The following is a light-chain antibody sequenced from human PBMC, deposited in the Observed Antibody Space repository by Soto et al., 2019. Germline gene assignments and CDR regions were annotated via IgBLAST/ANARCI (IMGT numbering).Light chain of an antibody. V-gene: IGKV3-15*01. CDR2: GAS. CDR3: QQYNNWPQP. J-gene: IGKJ1*01. Sequence: EIVMTQSPATLSVSPGERATLSCRASQSVSSNLAWYQQKPGQAPRLLIYGASTRATGIPARVSGSGSGTEFTLNISSLQSDDFAFYYCQQYNNWPQPFCQGTQVAIK. CDR1: QSVSSN.